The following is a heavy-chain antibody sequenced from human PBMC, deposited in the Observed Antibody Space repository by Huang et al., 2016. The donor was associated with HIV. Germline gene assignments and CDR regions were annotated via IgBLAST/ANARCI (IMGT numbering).Heavy chain of an antibody. CDR1: GYSFSIYW. CDR3: AKGRRAFDV. Sequence: EVQLVQSGAEVKKPGASLIISCTGSGYSFSIYWIAWVRQMPGKGLEWMGIIYPVESKSTYSPSCEGHVSISVDKSINTVYLHWSSLKASDTAIYYCAKGRRAFDVWGQGTWVTVSS. J-gene: IGHJ3*01. CDR2: IYPVESKS. V-gene: IGHV5-51*03.